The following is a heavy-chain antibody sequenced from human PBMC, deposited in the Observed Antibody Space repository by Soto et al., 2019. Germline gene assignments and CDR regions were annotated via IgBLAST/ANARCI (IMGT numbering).Heavy chain of an antibody. J-gene: IGHJ4*02. CDR1: GFTFDDYA. Sequence: EVQLVESGGGLVQPGRSLRLSCAASGFTFDDYAMHWVRQAPGKGLEWVSGISWNSGSIGYADSVKGRFTISRDNAKNSLYLQMNSLRAEDTALYYCAKDMGLNDYGDYGYFDYWGQGTLVTVSS. CDR2: ISWNSGSI. CDR3: AKDMGLNDYGDYGYFDY. D-gene: IGHD4-17*01. V-gene: IGHV3-9*01.